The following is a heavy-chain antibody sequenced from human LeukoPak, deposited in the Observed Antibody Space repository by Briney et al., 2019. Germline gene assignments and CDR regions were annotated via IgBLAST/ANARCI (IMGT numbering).Heavy chain of an antibody. V-gene: IGHV3-23*01. CDR3: AKDRGYCSSTSCYTGHDYSMDV. Sequence: PGGSLRLSCAASGFTFSSYAMSWVRQAPGKGLEWVSAISGSGGSTYYADSVKGRFTISRDNSKNTLYLQMNSLRAEDTAVYYCAKDRGYCSSTSCYTGHDYSMDVWGQGTTVTVSS. CDR1: GFTFSSYA. J-gene: IGHJ6*02. CDR2: ISGSGGST. D-gene: IGHD2-2*02.